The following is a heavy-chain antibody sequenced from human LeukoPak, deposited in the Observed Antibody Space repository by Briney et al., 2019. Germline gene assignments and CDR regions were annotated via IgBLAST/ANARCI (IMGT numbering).Heavy chain of an antibody. Sequence: ESLKISCKGSGYRFSTYWIGWVRQVPGEGLEWMGIIYLRDSDTRHTPSFQGQVTLSSDTSHRTVYLEVSRLKASDTAIYYRARQRPRGGDILTGDDPHVFDYWGQGTLVSVSS. D-gene: IGHD3-9*01. CDR2: IYLRDSDT. J-gene: IGHJ4*02. V-gene: IGHV5-51*01. CDR1: GYRFSTYW. CDR3: ARQRPRGGDILTGDDPHVFDY.